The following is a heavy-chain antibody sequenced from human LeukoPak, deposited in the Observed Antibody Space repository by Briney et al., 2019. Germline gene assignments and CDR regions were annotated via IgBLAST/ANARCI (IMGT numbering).Heavy chain of an antibody. Sequence: PGGSLRLSCAASGFTFSSYEMNWVRQAPGKGLEWVSYISTSGGSIYYADSVKGRFTISRDNAKNSLYLQMNSLGAEDTAVYYCARDPHTIAVTGTVPFVYWGQGTLVTVSS. D-gene: IGHD6-19*01. V-gene: IGHV3-48*03. CDR1: GFTFSSYE. CDR3: ARDPHTIAVTGTVPFVY. CDR2: ISTSGGSI. J-gene: IGHJ4*02.